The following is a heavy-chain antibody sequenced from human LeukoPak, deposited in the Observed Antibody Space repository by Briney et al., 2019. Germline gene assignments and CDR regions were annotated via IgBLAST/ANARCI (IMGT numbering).Heavy chain of an antibody. CDR2: IYTRGST. D-gene: IGHD3-10*01. J-gene: IGHJ5*01. V-gene: IGHV4-61*02. CDR3: ATDGMVRGPDAWFDS. CDR1: GGSISSGRYY. Sequence: PSQTLSLTCNVSGGSISSGRYYWSWIRQPAGKGLEWIGRIYTRGSTNYNPSLKSRVTMSVDTSKNQFSLKLSSVTAADTAVYYCATDGMVRGPDAWFDSWGQGTLVTVSS.